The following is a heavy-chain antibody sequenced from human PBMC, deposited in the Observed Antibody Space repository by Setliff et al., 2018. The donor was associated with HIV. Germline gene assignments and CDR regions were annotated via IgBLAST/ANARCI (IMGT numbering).Heavy chain of an antibody. CDR1: GYTFTYLF. V-gene: IGHV1-2*02. Sequence: ASVKVSCKASGYTFTYLFIHWVRLAPGRGLEWMGVINPKSGDTNYAQKFQGRVTMTRDTSISTAYMELDRLGSDDTAVYYDFGSDYWGQGTMVTVSS. D-gene: IGHD3-16*01. CDR2: INPKSGDT. J-gene: IGHJ4*02. CDR3: FGSDY.